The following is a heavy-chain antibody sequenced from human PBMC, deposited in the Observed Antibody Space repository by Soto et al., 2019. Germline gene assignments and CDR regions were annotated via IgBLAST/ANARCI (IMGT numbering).Heavy chain of an antibody. CDR3: ASELDWLLAFDD. D-gene: IGHD3-9*01. CDR2: TWHDGGNK. J-gene: IGHJ4*02. V-gene: IGHV3-33*01. Sequence: QVQLVESGGGVVQSGRSLRLSCAASGFAFSTYGMHWVRQAPGKGLEWVAMTWHDGGNKYYADSVKGRFTISRDNSKNTLYLQMNSLRAEDTAVYYCASELDWLLAFDDWGQGTLVTVSS. CDR1: GFAFSTYG.